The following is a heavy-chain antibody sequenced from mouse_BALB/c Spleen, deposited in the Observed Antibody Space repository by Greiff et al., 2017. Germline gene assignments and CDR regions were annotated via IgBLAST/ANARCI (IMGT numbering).Heavy chain of an antibody. CDR2: ISSGGST. V-gene: IGHV5-6-5*01. Sequence: EVKVVESGGGLVKPGGSLKLSCAASGFTFSSYAMSWVRQTPEKRLEWVASISSGGSTYYPDSVKGRFTISRDNARNILYLQMSSLRSEDTAMYYCARGLGYGYAMDYWGQGTSVTVSS. CDR3: ARGLGYGYAMDY. CDR1: GFTFSSYA. D-gene: IGHD2-14*01. J-gene: IGHJ4*01.